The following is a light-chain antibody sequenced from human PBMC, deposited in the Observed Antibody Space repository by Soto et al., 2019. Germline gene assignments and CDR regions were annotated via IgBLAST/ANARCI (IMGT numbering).Light chain of an antibody. CDR1: QSVGRNY. CDR2: DAS. V-gene: IGKV3-20*01. CDR3: HQYAYSPLT. J-gene: IGKJ4*01. Sequence: EIVLTQSPDTLSLSPGESATLSCRASQSVGRNYLAWFQHKPGQAPRLLIYDASSRATGIPDRFRGSGSETDFSLTVSRLEPEDFAVYYCHQYAYSPLTFGGGTKVDIK.